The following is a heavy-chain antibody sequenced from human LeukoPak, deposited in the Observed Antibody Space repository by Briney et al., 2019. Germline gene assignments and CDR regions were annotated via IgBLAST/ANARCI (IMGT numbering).Heavy chain of an antibody. CDR3: AARDKRLMVYALDY. Sequence: ASVKVSCKASGYTFTGYYMHWVRQAPGQGLEWMGWINPNSGGTNYAQKFQGRVTMTRDTSISTAYMELSRLRSDDTAVYYCAARDKRLMVYALDYWGQGTLVTVSS. CDR2: INPNSGGT. V-gene: IGHV1-2*02. J-gene: IGHJ4*02. CDR1: GYTFTGYY. D-gene: IGHD2-8*01.